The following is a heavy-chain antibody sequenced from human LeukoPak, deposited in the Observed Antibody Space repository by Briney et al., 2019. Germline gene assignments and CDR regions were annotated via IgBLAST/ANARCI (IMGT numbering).Heavy chain of an antibody. CDR1: GFTFPNFW. Sequence: PGGSLRLSCAAYGFTFPNFWMNWVRQAPGKGLEWVANIKQDGSEQYYVDSVKGRFTVSRDNAKNSLYLQMNSLRAEDTAVYYCARTGRDYDFAFDIWGQGTMVTVPS. CDR3: ARTGRDYDFAFDI. V-gene: IGHV3-7*01. CDR2: IKQDGSEQ. J-gene: IGHJ3*02. D-gene: IGHD3-3*01.